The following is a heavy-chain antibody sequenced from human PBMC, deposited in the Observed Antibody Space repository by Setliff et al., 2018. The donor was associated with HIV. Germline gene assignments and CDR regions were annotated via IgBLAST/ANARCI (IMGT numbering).Heavy chain of an antibody. CDR2: ISSDGRYT. V-gene: IGHV3-74*01. CDR3: VRGKQNGVATYRLDI. J-gene: IGHJ3*02. D-gene: IGHD2-8*01. CDR1: GFTFSSFW. Sequence: PGGSLRLSCAASGFTFSSFWMHWVRQAPGKGLMWVSRISSDGRYTDYADSVKGRFTVSRDSAKNTLSLQTDSLRPDDTAVYYCVRGKQNGVATYRLDIWGQGTMVTVSS.